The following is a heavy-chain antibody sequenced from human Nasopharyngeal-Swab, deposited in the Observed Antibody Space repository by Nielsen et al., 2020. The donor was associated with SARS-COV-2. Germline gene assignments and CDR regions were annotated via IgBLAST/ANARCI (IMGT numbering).Heavy chain of an antibody. Sequence: ASVKVSCKVSGYTLTELSMHWVRQAPGKGLEWMGWISAYNGNTNYAQKLQGRVTMTTDTSTSTAYMELRSLRSDDTAVYYCARTYGSGSYPVDYWGQGTLVTVSS. CDR1: GYTLTELS. D-gene: IGHD3-10*01. CDR2: ISAYNGNT. V-gene: IGHV1-18*01. J-gene: IGHJ4*02. CDR3: ARTYGSGSYPVDY.